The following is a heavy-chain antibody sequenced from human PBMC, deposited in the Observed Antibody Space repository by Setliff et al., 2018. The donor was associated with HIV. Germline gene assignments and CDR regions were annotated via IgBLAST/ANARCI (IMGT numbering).Heavy chain of an antibody. D-gene: IGHD3-10*01. CDR2: MYYRGTT. Sequence: SETLSLTCTVSGGSIISSSYYWGWIRLPPGKGLEWIGSMYYRGTTYNNPSLKSRVTFSADTSRNQFSLNLNSVTATDTAVYFCARQGLTMNPGVPAPILYFFDYWGQGILVTVSS. V-gene: IGHV4-39*01. CDR1: GGSIISSSYY. J-gene: IGHJ4*02. CDR3: ARQGLTMNPGVPAPILYFFDY.